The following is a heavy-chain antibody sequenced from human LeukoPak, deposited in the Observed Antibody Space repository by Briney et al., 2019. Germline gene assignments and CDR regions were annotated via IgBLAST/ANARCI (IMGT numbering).Heavy chain of an antibody. CDR2: MNPNSGNT. CDR1: GYTFPSYD. J-gene: IGHJ4*02. D-gene: IGHD3-22*01. CDR3: AIYFSTYYYDSSGTFDY. V-gene: IGHV1-8*01. Sequence: ASVKVSCKASGYTFPSYDINWVRQDTGQGLEWMGWMNPNSGNTGYAQKFQGRVTRTRKASISTAYMELSSLRSEDTAVYYCAIYFSTYYYDSSGTFDYWGQGTLVTVSS.